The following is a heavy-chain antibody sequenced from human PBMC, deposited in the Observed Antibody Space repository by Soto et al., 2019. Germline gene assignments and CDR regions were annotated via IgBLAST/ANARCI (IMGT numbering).Heavy chain of an antibody. Sequence: ASVKVSCKASGYTFTGYYMHWVRQAPGQGLEWMGWINPNSGGTNYAQKFQGRVTMTRDTSISTAYMELSRLRSDDTAVYYCARVEAAAALYYFDYWGQGTLVTVSS. V-gene: IGHV1-2*02. J-gene: IGHJ4*02. D-gene: IGHD6-13*01. CDR2: INPNSGGT. CDR1: GYTFTGYY. CDR3: ARVEAAAALYYFDY.